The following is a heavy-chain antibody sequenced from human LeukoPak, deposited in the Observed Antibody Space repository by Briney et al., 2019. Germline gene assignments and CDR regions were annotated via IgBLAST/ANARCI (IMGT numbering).Heavy chain of an antibody. Sequence: GGSLRLSCAASGFTLSSYWMHWVRQAPGKGLVWVSRITNDGSSTSYADSVKGRFTISRDNAKNTLYLQMNSLRAEDTAVYYCARLGSQGGVAALDYWGQGTLVTVSS. D-gene: IGHD6-25*01. CDR2: ITNDGSST. CDR3: ARLGSQGGVAALDY. V-gene: IGHV3-74*01. CDR1: GFTLSSYW. J-gene: IGHJ4*02.